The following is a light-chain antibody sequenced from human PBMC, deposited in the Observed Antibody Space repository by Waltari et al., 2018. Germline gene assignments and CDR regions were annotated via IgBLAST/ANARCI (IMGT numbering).Light chain of an antibody. CDR1: SSECGTFTL. J-gene: IGLJ1*01. CDR3: CSYAGSRTYV. CDR2: ELA. V-gene: IGLV2-23*02. Sequence: QSALTQPASVSGPPGQSITIPCTGTSSECGTFTLASRYRQHPGKCPKLIIYELAKRPSGVSNHFSGSKSGNTASLTISGLRAEDEADYYCCSYAGSRTYVFGTGTKVTVL.